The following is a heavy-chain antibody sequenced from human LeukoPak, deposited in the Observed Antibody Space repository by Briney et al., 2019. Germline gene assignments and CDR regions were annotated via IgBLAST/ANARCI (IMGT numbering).Heavy chain of an antibody. D-gene: IGHD6-13*01. CDR3: AKEGSQYASSWFDY. CDR2: ISHDGTVT. Sequence: GRSLRLSCEASGFTFSSYGMQWVRQAPGMGPECVSVISHDGTVTHYADSVKGRFTISRDSSTNTLYLQMDSLRTEDTAVYYCAKEGSQYASSWFDYWGQGTLVTVSS. V-gene: IGHV3-30*18. CDR1: GFTFSSYG. J-gene: IGHJ4*02.